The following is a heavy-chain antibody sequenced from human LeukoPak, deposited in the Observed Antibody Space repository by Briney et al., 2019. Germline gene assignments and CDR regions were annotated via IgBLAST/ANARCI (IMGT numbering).Heavy chain of an antibody. Sequence: GGSLRPSCVVSGFPFTNNPMNWVRQAPGKGLEWVSYISNDITTTYYAESVKGRFTISRDNAKNSLYLQMNSLRVEDTAVYYCARDGGKSYEIDYWGQGTLVTVSS. CDR2: ISNDITTT. V-gene: IGHV3-48*01. D-gene: IGHD5-18*01. CDR3: ARDGGKSYEIDY. J-gene: IGHJ4*02. CDR1: GFPFTNNP.